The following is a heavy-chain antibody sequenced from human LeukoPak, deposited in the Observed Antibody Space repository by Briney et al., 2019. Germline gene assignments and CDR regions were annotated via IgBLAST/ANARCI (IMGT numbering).Heavy chain of an antibody. Sequence: SETLSLTCTVSGGSVSRGGYYWNWIRQHPGKGLEWIGFTSYSEGTYYNPSLMSRITISVDRSQNQFSLKMGDVTAADTAVYFCATADWESFYFDSWGQGALVAVSS. CDR2: TSYSEGT. D-gene: IGHD1-26*01. J-gene: IGHJ4*02. CDR1: GGSVSRGGYY. V-gene: IGHV4-31*03. CDR3: ATADWESFYFDS.